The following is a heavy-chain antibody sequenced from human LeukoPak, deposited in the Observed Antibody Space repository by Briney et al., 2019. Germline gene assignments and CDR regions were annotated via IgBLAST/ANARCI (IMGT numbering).Heavy chain of an antibody. D-gene: IGHD1-26*01. J-gene: IGHJ5*02. Sequence: PSETLSLTCTVSGGSISSYYWSWIRQPPGKGLEWIGYIYYSGSTNYNPSLKSQVTISVDTSKNQFSLKLSSVTAADTAVYYCARSNVVGATRWFDPWGQGTLVTVSS. CDR3: ARSNVVGATRWFDP. CDR2: IYYSGST. V-gene: IGHV4-59*01. CDR1: GGSISSYY.